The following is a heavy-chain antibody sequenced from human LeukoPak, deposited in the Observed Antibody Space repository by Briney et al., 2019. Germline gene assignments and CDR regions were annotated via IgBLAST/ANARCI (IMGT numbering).Heavy chain of an antibody. CDR3: ASSSYSSGWYLFDY. CDR1: GGTFSSYA. D-gene: IGHD6-19*01. Sequence: GASVKVSCKASGGTFSSYAISWVRQAPGQGLEWMGGIIPIFGTANYAQKFQGRVTITAHESTSIAYMELSSLRSEDTAVYYCASSSYSSGWYLFDYWGQGTLVTVSS. CDR2: IIPIFGTA. V-gene: IGHV1-69*13. J-gene: IGHJ4*02.